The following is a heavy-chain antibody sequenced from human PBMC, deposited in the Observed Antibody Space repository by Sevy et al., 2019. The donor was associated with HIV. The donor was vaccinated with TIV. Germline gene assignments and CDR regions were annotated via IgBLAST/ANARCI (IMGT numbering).Heavy chain of an antibody. CDR2: ISGSGGST. CDR1: GFTFSSYA. Sequence: GGSLRLSCAASGFTFSSYAMSWVRQAPGKGLEWVSAISGSGGSTYYANSVKGRFTIPRDNSKNTLYLQMNSLRAEATAVYYCAKDPPGGLDYWGQGTLVTVSS. CDR3: AKDPPGGLDY. V-gene: IGHV3-23*01. D-gene: IGHD3-10*01. J-gene: IGHJ4*02.